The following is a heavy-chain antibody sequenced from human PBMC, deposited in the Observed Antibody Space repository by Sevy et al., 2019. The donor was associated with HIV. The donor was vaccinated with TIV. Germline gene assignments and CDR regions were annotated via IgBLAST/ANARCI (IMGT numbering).Heavy chain of an antibody. Sequence: GGSLRLSCAASGFTFSSYSMNWVRQAPGKALEWVSSISGLSNYIYYADSVKGRFTISRDNAKNSLYLQMNSLRAEDTAVYYCARDRCTITSCHEGNWFDPWGQGTLVTVSS. V-gene: IGHV3-21*01. CDR2: ISGLSNYI. CDR3: ARDRCTITSCHEGNWFDP. CDR1: GFTFSSYS. D-gene: IGHD2-2*01. J-gene: IGHJ5*02.